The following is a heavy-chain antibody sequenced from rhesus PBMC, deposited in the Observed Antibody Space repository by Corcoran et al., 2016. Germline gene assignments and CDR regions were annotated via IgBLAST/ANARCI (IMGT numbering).Heavy chain of an antibody. Sequence: QVQLQESGPGLVKPSETLSLTCAVSGGSISSRNWWRWIRQSPGKGLEWIGLIYGGSGSTSDNPSLKSRVNISTDTSKNQFALKRSSVTAADTAVYYCARDLPTVATPTTSLDVWGRGILVTVSS. CDR3: ARDLPTVATPTTSLDV. CDR1: GGSISSRNW. D-gene: IGHD4-29*01. V-gene: IGHV4S7*01. J-gene: IGHJ5-2*02. CDR2: IYGGSGST.